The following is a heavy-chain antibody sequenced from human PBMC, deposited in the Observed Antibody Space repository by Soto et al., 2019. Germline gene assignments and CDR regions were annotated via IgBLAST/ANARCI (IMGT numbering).Heavy chain of an antibody. D-gene: IGHD7-27*01. CDR1: GFTFSSYS. V-gene: IGHV3-48*01. Sequence: GGSLRLSCAASGFTFSSYSMNWVRQAPGKGLEWVSYISSSSSTIYYADSVKGRFTISRENAKNSLYLQMNSLRAEDTAVYYCARDPGPYWYFDLWGRGTLVTVSS. CDR3: ARDPGPYWYFDL. CDR2: ISSSSSTI. J-gene: IGHJ2*01.